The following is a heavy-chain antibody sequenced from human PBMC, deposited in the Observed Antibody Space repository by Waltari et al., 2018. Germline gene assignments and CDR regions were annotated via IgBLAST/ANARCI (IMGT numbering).Heavy chain of an antibody. CDR2: INSHGDTI. Sequence: EVQLVESGGGLVQPGGSLRLSCAASGFTFNSYEMNWVGQAPGKGLEWVSYINSHGDTIYYADSVKGRFTISRDNAKNSLYLQMNSLRAEDTAVYYCATPPRGDGANSVDYWGQGTLVTVSS. CDR3: ATPPRGDGANSVDY. J-gene: IGHJ4*02. V-gene: IGHV3-48*03. D-gene: IGHD2-8*01. CDR1: GFTFNSYE.